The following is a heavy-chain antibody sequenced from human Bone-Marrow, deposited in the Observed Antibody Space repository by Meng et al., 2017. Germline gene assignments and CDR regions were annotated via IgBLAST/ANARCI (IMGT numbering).Heavy chain of an antibody. D-gene: IGHD1-26*01. J-gene: IGHJ4*02. Sequence: EVHVVGSGGGLVPPGGSMRLSCAASGFTFSSYAMSWVRQAPGKGLEWLSAITGSGGSTHYADSVKGRFTISRDNSKNTLYLQMNSLRAEDTAIYYCGKQYSGSYEYWGQGTLVTVSS. V-gene: IGHV3-23*04. CDR2: ITGSGGST. CDR3: GKQYSGSYEY. CDR1: GFTFSSYA.